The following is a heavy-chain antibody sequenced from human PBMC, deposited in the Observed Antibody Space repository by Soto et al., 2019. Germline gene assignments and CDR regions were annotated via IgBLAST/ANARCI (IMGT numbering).Heavy chain of an antibody. CDR3: ARQHPLDSRVWYN. Sequence: GESLKISCQVFGDSFTGFWIGWVGHRPGKGLEWVGSIYPRDSDIRYNPSFEGQVTVSADRSTTTALLQWSSLMASDTAIYYCARQHPLDSRVWYNWGQGTLVTVS. CDR1: GDSFTGFW. V-gene: IGHV5-51*01. CDR2: IYPRDSDI. J-gene: IGHJ4*02. D-gene: IGHD6-19*01.